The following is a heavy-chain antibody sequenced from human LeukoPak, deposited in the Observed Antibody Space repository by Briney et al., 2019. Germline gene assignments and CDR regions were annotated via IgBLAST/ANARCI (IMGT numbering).Heavy chain of an antibody. CDR3: ARDRPFYFGSGSYYDGFDS. J-gene: IGHJ4*02. Sequence: PSETLSLTCSVSGGSINSYYWSWIRQPPGKGLEWIGNIYYSGSTNYSPSLKSRVTISLDTSKNQFSLNLSSVTAADTAVYYCARDRPFYFGSGSYYDGFDSWGQGTLVTVSS. D-gene: IGHD3-10*01. CDR2: IYYSGST. V-gene: IGHV4-59*01. CDR1: GGSINSYY.